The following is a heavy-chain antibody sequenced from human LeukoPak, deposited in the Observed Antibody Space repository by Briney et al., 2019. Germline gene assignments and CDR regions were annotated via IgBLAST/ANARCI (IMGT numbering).Heavy chain of an antibody. V-gene: IGHV4-34*01. Sequence: PSETLSLTCAVYGGSFSGYYWSWIRQPPGKGLEWIGEINHSGSTNYNPSLKSRVTISVDTSRNQFSLKLSSVTAADTAVYYCARVGFRLWLWNYWGQGTLVTVSS. CDR2: INHSGST. J-gene: IGHJ4*02. CDR3: ARVGFRLWLWNY. CDR1: GGSFSGYY. D-gene: IGHD5-18*01.